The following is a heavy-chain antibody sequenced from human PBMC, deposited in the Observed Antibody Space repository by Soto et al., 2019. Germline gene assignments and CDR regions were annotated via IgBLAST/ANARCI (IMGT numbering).Heavy chain of an antibody. D-gene: IGHD5-12*01. CDR2: ISGSGGST. CDR3: AKDGSDGYSGYVGRLVDV. J-gene: IGHJ6*04. Sequence: PGGSLRLSCAASGFTFSSYAMSWVRQAPGKGLEWVSAISGSGGSTYYADSVKGRFTISRDNSKNTLYLQMNSLRAEDTAVYYCAKDGSDGYSGYVGRLVDVWGKGTTVTVSS. V-gene: IGHV3-23*01. CDR1: GFTFSSYA.